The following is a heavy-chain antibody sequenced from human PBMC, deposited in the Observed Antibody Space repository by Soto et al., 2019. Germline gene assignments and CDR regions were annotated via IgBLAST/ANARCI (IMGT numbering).Heavy chain of an antibody. J-gene: IGHJ4*02. Sequence: WGSLRLACXASRFTFSSHAIVWLRPAPLTGPECVAFVDGSCYYTTYADSVKGRFTISRDNSENSLYLHMNSLRAEDTGRYFCAKEMFAAAYAATSAFDLCGQGPLVTVSS. V-gene: IGHV3-23*01. CDR2: VDGSCYYT. CDR1: RFTFSSHA. D-gene: IGHD2-15*01. CDR3: AKEMFAAAYAATSAFDL.